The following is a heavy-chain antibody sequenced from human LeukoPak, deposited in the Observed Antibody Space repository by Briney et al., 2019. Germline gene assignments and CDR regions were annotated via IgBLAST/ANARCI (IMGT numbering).Heavy chain of an antibody. CDR2: ISSNGATT. V-gene: IGHV3-64D*06. CDR1: GFTFNRFY. CDR3: VKDRSIAAPNNDFFDS. Sequence: GGSLRLSCSASGFTFNRFYLHWVRQAPGKGLEFVSHISSNGATTYYADSVKGRFTISRDNSKNTLYLQMSSLRTDDTAVYYCVKDRSIAAPNNDFFDSWGQGALVTVSS. J-gene: IGHJ4*02. D-gene: IGHD6-6*01.